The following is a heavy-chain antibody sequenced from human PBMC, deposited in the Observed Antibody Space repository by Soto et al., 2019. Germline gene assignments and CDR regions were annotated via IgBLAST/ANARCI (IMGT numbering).Heavy chain of an antibody. CDR2: IYYSGST. CDR1: GGSVSSGSYY. Sequence: SETLSLTCTVSGGSVSSGSYYWSGIRQPPGKGLEWIRYIYYSGSTNYNPTLKVRVNISVDTSKNQFHLKLSSVTAADTAVDYCAGEKVRVRGHHDWFDPWGQGTLVTVSS. J-gene: IGHJ5*02. V-gene: IGHV4-61*01. CDR3: AGEKVRVRGHHDWFDP. D-gene: IGHD3-10*01.